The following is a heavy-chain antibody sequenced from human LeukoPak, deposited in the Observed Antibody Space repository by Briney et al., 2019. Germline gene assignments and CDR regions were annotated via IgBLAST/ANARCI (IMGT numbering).Heavy chain of an antibody. V-gene: IGHV1-69*01. CDR1: GGTFSSYA. J-gene: IGHJ3*02. Sequence: GSSVKVSCKASGGTFSSYAISWVRQAPGQGLEWMGGIIPIFGTENYAQKFQGRVTITADESTSTAYMELSSLRSEETAVYYCARSNCSSTSCYSGGAFDIWGQGTMVTVSS. D-gene: IGHD2-2*02. CDR2: IIPIFGTE. CDR3: ARSNCSSTSCYSGGAFDI.